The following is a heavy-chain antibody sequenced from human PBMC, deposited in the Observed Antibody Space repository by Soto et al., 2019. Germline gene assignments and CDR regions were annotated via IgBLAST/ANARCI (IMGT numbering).Heavy chain of an antibody. J-gene: IGHJ5*02. CDR3: ARTTVFIVGASGWLDP. Sequence: SGFTFSTYEMNWVRQAPGKGLEWVSYISSSGTTIYYADSVKGRFTISRDNAKKSLYLQMNSLRAEDTAVYYCARTTVFIVGASGWLDPWGQGTLVTVSS. D-gene: IGHD1-26*01. CDR1: GFTFSTYE. CDR2: ISSSGTTI. V-gene: IGHV3-48*03.